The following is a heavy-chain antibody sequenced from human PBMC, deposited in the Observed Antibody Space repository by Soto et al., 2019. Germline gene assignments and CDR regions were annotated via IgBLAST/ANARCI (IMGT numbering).Heavy chain of an antibody. D-gene: IGHD3-22*01. J-gene: IGHJ6*02. V-gene: IGHV1-18*01. CDR1: GYTFTSYG. Sequence: GASVKVSCKASGYTFTSYGISWVRQAPGQGLEWMGWISAYNGNTNYAQKLQGRVTMTTDTSTSTAYMELSSLRSEDTAVYYCARDRMIVVVMRVGNYYYGMDVWGQGTTVTVSS. CDR2: ISAYNGNT. CDR3: ARDRMIVVVMRVGNYYYGMDV.